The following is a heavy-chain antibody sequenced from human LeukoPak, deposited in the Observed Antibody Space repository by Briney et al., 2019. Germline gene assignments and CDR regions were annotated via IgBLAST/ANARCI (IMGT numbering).Heavy chain of an antibody. V-gene: IGHV3-43*01. CDR1: GFMFDNHT. D-gene: IGHD6-13*01. CDR3: AKARSSSWSYLES. Sequence: GGSLRLSCAASGFMFDNHTMHWVRQVPGKGLEWVSLISWEGSTTYYADSVRDRFTISRDTSKNSLSLQMNSLRPEDTALYYCAKARSSSWSYLESWGQGTLVTVSS. J-gene: IGHJ4*02. CDR2: ISWEGSTT.